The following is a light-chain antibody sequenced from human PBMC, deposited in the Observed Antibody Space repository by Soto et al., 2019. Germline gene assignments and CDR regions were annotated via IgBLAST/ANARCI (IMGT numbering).Light chain of an antibody. Sequence: IQMSQSPSSLSASVRDRVTITCRASQDIGNDLGWYQQKPGKAPNLLIYAASSLRSGVPSRFSGSGSGTHFTLTINSLQAEDSATYFCLQDYTYPWTFGQGTKVEIK. CDR3: LQDYTYPWT. CDR1: QDIGND. V-gene: IGKV1-6*02. CDR2: AAS. J-gene: IGKJ1*01.